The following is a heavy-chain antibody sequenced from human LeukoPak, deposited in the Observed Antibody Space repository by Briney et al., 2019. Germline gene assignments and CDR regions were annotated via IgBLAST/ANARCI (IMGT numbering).Heavy chain of an antibody. CDR1: GYIFTSYY. CDR2: INPSGGST. V-gene: IGHV1-46*01. Sequence: ASVKVSCKASGYIFTSYYMHWVRQAPGQGLEWMGIINPSGGSTTYAQKFQGRVTMTRDTSTSTVYMELSSLRSEDTAVYYCARGRQLLSPLDYWGQGTLVTASS. J-gene: IGHJ4*02. CDR3: ARGRQLLSPLDY. D-gene: IGHD2-2*01.